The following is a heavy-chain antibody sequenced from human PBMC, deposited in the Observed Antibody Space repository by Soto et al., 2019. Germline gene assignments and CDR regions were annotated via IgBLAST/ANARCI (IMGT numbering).Heavy chain of an antibody. Sequence: GGSLRLSCVASGFTFSSYGMHWVRQAPGKGLEWVAIISYDGSNTYYADSVKGRFTISRDNSKDTLYLQMNSLRAEDTSVYYCAKEGGLSGSYYISSSYYFDYWGQGTLVTVSS. V-gene: IGHV3-30*18. CDR1: GFTFSSYG. J-gene: IGHJ4*02. CDR2: ISYDGSNT. CDR3: AKEGGLSGSYYISSSYYFDY. D-gene: IGHD1-26*01.